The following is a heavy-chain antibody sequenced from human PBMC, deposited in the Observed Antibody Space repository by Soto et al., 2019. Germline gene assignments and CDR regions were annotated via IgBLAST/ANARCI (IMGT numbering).Heavy chain of an antibody. D-gene: IGHD6-19*01. CDR2: IYSGGST. V-gene: IGHV3-53*01. CDR3: ARVHSSGWSKLDY. CDR1: GFTVSSNY. Sequence: GGSLRLSCAASGFTVSSNYMSWVRQAPGKGLEWVSVIYSGGSTYYADSVKGRFTISRDNSKNTLYLQMNSLRAEDTAVYYCARVHSSGWSKLDYWGQGTLVTVSS. J-gene: IGHJ4*02.